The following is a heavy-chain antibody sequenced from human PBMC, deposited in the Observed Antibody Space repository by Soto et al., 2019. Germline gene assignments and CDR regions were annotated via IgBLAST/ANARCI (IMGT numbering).Heavy chain of an antibody. Sequence: ASVKVSCKASGGTFSSYAISWVRQAPGQGLEWMGGIIPIFGTANYAQKFQGRVTITADESTSTAYMELSSLRSEDTAVYYCARGKLLRLRGYYYYGMDVWGQGTTVTVSS. CDR3: ARGKLLRLRGYYYYGMDV. D-gene: IGHD1-26*01. J-gene: IGHJ6*02. V-gene: IGHV1-69*13. CDR1: GGTFSSYA. CDR2: IIPIFGTA.